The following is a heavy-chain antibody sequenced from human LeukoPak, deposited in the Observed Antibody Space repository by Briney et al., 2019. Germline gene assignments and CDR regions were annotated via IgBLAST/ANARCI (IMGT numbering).Heavy chain of an antibody. D-gene: IGHD3-22*01. CDR3: ARDGGGITMMGGYYFDY. CDR2: IYTSGST. V-gene: IGHV4-4*07. CDR1: GGSISSYH. J-gene: IGHJ4*02. Sequence: KPSETLSLTCSVSGGSISSYHWSWIRQPAGKGLEWIGRIYTSGSTDYNPSLKSRVTLSVDTSKNQFSLKLTSVTAADTAVYYCARDGGGITMMGGYYFDYWGQGTLVTVSS.